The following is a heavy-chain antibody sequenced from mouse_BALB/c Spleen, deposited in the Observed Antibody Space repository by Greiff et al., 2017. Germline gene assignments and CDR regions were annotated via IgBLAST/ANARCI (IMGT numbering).Heavy chain of an antibody. V-gene: IGHV5-6-4*01. CDR1: GFTFSSYT. J-gene: IGHJ4*01. D-gene: IGHD2-3*01. CDR3: TRGDGP. CDR2: ISSGGSYT. Sequence: EVQLQESGGGLVKPGGSLKLSCAASGFTFSSYTMSWVRQTPEKRLEWVATISSGGSYTYYPDSVKGRFTISRDNAKNTLYLQMSSLKSEDTAMYYCTRGDGPWGQGTSVTVSS.